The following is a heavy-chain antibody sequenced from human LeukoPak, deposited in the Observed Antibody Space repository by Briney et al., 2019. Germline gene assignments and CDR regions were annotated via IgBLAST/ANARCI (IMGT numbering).Heavy chain of an antibody. D-gene: IGHD5-18*01. CDR3: ARDWLETRYTYGPAGERYYYYHMDV. V-gene: IGHV4-59*01. J-gene: IGHJ6*03. CDR2: IYYSGST. Sequence: PGGSLRLSCAASGFTFSSYGMHWVRQPPGKGLEWIGYIYYSGSTSYNPSLNSRVTISIDTSENQVSLELSSVTAADTAVYYCARDWLETRYTYGPAGERYYYYHMDVWGKGTTVTVSS. CDR1: GFTFSSYG.